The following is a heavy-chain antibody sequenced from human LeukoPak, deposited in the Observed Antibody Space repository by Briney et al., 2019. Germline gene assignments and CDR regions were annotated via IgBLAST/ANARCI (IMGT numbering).Heavy chain of an antibody. CDR1: GFTFNTFN. Sequence: PGGSLRLSCAASGFTFNTFNMNWVRQAPGKGLEWVSSITSGGDYIYYADSVKGRFTTSRDNAKNSLCLQLNSLRVEDTAVYYCARGHYDVLAASYKWTPDYWGQGTPVAVSS. D-gene: IGHD3-9*01. CDR3: ARGHYDVLAASYKWTPDY. CDR2: ITSGGDYI. V-gene: IGHV3-21*01. J-gene: IGHJ4*02.